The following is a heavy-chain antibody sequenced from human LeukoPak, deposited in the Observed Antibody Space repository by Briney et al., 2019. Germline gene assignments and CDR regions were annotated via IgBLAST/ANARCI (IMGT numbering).Heavy chain of an antibody. CDR2: INPNSGGT. Sequence: ASVKVSCKASGYTFTGYYMHWVRQAPGQGLEWMGWINPNSGGTDYAQKFQGRVTMTRDTSISTAYMELSRLRSDDTAVYYCARDYSQVAWSDYWGQGTLVTVSS. CDR1: GYTFTGYY. CDR3: ARDYSQVAWSDY. D-gene: IGHD2-15*01. V-gene: IGHV1-2*02. J-gene: IGHJ4*02.